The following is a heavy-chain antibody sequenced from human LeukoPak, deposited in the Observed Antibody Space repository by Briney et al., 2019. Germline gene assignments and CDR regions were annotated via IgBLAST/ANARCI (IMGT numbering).Heavy chain of an antibody. D-gene: IGHD1-26*01. CDR2: ISYDGNNK. J-gene: IGHJ4*02. CDR1: GFTFSSYG. V-gene: IGHV3-30*18. Sequence: GRSLRLSCAASGFTFSSYGMHWVRQAPGKGLEWVAVISYDGNNKYYADSVKGRFTISRDNFKNTLYLQMNSLRPEDTAVYYCAKEGDDDYLDYWGQGTLVTVSS. CDR3: AKEGDDDYLDY.